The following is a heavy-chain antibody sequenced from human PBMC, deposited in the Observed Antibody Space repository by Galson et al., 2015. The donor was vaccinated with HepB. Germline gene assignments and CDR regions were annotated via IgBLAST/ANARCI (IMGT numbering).Heavy chain of an antibody. CDR3: AKKSSPGAHSYYMDA. D-gene: IGHD3-10*01. V-gene: IGHV3-23*01. Sequence: SLRLSCAASGFTFSSYYMSWVRQAPGKGLERVSGITDNSEKTYYADSAKGRFTISRDNSKSTLYLQMHSLRAEDTAVYYCAKKSSPGAHSYYMDAWGKGTTVTVSS. J-gene: IGHJ6*03. CDR1: GFTFSSYY. CDR2: ITDNSEKT.